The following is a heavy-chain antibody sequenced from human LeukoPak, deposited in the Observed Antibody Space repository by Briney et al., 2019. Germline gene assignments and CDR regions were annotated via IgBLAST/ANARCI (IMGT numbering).Heavy chain of an antibody. D-gene: IGHD5-12*01. CDR3: ARASYSGYDSDY. J-gene: IGHJ4*02. Sequence: GGSLRLSCAAFGFTFDDYGMSWVRQAPGKGLEWVSGINWNGGSTGYADSVKGRFTISRDNAKNSLYLQMNSLRAEDTALYYCARASYSGYDSDYWGQGTLVTVSA. V-gene: IGHV3-20*04. CDR2: INWNGGST. CDR1: GFTFDDYG.